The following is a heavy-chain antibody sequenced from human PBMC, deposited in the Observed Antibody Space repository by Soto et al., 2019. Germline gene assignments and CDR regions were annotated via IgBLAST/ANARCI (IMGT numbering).Heavy chain of an antibody. D-gene: IGHD3-22*01. V-gene: IGHV1-18*04. CDR2: ISGHNGNT. CDR3: ARHRFNYYDDTVYYYFDY. CDR1: GYSFTSYG. J-gene: IGHJ4*02. Sequence: QVQLVQSGAEVKKPGASVKVSCKASGYSFTSYGISWVRQAPGQGPEWMGWISGHNGNTNHPQSLQGRVTMTTDTSRNTAYMELRSLRSDDTAVYYCARHRFNYYDDTVYYYFDYWGRGTLVTVSS.